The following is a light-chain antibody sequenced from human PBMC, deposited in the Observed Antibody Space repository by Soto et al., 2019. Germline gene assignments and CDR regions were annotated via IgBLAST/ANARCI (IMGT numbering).Light chain of an antibody. CDR1: QSVSSNY. Sequence: EIVLTQSPGTLSLSPGERATLSCRASQSVSSNYLAWYQQRPGQAPRLLIFGASNRATGIADGFSGSGSGTDFTLTISRLEHEDFAVYCCQLYGTTPPGYTFGQGTRLEIK. V-gene: IGKV3-20*01. CDR2: GAS. CDR3: QLYGTTPPGYT. J-gene: IGKJ2*01.